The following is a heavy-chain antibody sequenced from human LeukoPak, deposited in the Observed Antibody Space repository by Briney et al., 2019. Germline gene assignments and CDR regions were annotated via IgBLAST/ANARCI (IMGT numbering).Heavy chain of an antibody. Sequence: SVKVSCKASGGTFSSYAISWVRQAPGQGLEWMGGIIPIFGTANYAQKFQGRVTITTDESTSTAYMELSSLRSEDTAVYYCATSLDYCGSPNYYYYYMDVWGKGTTVTVSS. J-gene: IGHJ6*03. CDR2: IIPIFGTA. V-gene: IGHV1-69*05. CDR1: GGTFSSYA. CDR3: ATSLDYCGSPNYYYYYMDV. D-gene: IGHD4-23*01.